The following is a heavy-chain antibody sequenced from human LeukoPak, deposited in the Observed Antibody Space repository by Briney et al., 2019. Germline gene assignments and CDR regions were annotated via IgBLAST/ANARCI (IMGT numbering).Heavy chain of an antibody. Sequence: PGGSLRLSCAASGFTFSSYWRSWVRRAPGKGLEWVANIKENGSEKYYVDSVNHRLSISRDNAKNSMYLQMSSRRGEVAAVYYCARNGFVYWGEGSLVTVSS. CDR2: IKENGSEK. CDR1: GFTFSSYW. J-gene: IGHJ4*02. V-gene: IGHV3-7*04. CDR3: ARNGFVY.